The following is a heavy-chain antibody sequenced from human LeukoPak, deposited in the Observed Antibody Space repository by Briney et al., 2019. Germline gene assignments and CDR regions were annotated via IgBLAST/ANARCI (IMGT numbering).Heavy chain of an antibody. Sequence: PGGSLRLSCAASGFIFRTYVMNWVRQAPGKGLEWVSDISGSGGGTYYADSVKGRFTISRDNSKNTLYLQMNSLRAEATAVYYCSRVQRDSVVVSASFSFDYWGRGTLATVSS. V-gene: IGHV3-23*01. D-gene: IGHD2-21*01. J-gene: IGHJ4*02. CDR3: SRVQRDSVVVSASFSFDY. CDR2: ISGSGGGT. CDR1: GFIFRTYV.